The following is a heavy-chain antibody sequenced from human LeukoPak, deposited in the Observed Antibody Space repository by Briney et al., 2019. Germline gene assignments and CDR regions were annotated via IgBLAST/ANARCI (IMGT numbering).Heavy chain of an antibody. CDR3: ARLVPYSGGWYNAFDI. D-gene: IGHD6-19*01. J-gene: IGHJ3*02. V-gene: IGHV4-39*01. CDR1: GGSISSSSYY. CDR2: IYYSGST. Sequence: PSETLSLTCTVSGGSISSSSYYWGWIRQPPGKGLEWIGSIYYSGSTYYNPSLKSRVTISVDTSKNQFSLKLSSVTAADTAVYYCARLVPYSGGWYNAFDIWGQGTLVTVSS.